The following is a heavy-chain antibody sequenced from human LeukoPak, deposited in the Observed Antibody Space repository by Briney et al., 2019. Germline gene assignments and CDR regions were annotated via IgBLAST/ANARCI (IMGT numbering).Heavy chain of an antibody. CDR1: GGSISSYY. V-gene: IGHV4-4*07. CDR2: IHASGST. Sequence: SETLSLTCTVSGGSISSYYWTWIRQPAGKGPEWIGRIHASGSTNFNPSLKSRVNMSVDTSKNQFSLKLNSVTAADTAVYYCARVTDPRYNWFDPWGQGTLVTVSS. CDR3: ARVTDPRYNWFDP. J-gene: IGHJ5*02. D-gene: IGHD2-21*02.